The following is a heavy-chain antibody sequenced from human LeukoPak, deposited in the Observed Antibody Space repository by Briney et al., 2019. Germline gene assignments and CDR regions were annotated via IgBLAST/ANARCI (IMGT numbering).Heavy chain of an antibody. Sequence: ASVKVSCKASVYTFTSYGISWVRKAPGQGLEWMGWISAYNGNTNYAQKLQGRVTMTTDTSTSTAYMELRGLRSDDTAVYYCARVDSSGWYNYCDFWGQGTLVTVSS. CDR3: ARVDSSGWYNYCDF. CDR2: ISAYNGNT. CDR1: VYTFTSYG. J-gene: IGHJ4*02. D-gene: IGHD6-19*01. V-gene: IGHV1-18*01.